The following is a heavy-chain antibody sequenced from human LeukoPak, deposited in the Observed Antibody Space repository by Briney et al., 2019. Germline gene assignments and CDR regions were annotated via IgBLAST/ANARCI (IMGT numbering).Heavy chain of an antibody. J-gene: IGHJ4*02. CDR3: ARDRGVVGAS. V-gene: IGHV3-21*01. D-gene: IGHD1-26*01. Sequence: DSVKGRFTTSRDNAKNSLYLQMNSLRAEDTAVYYCARDRGVVGASWGQGTLVTVSS.